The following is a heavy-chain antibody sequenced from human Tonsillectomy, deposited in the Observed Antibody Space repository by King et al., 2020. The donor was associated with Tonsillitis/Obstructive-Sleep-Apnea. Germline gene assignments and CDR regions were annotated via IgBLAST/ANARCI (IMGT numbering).Heavy chain of an antibody. CDR3: ARRDAVVVITFDY. CDR1: GGSISSSSYY. Sequence: LQLQESGPGLVKPSETLSLTCTVSGGSISSSSYYWGWIRQPPGKGLEWIESIYYSGSTYYNPSLKSRVTISVDTSKNQFSLKLSSVTAADTAVYYCARRDAVVVITFDYWGQGTLVTVSS. J-gene: IGHJ4*02. D-gene: IGHD3-22*01. V-gene: IGHV4-39*01. CDR2: IYYSGST.